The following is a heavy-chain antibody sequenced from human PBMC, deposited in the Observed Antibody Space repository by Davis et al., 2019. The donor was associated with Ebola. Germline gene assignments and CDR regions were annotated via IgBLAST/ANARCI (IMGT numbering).Heavy chain of an antibody. CDR3: ARAQFPTTSDH. V-gene: IGHV1-18*01. J-gene: IGHJ4*02. D-gene: IGHD1-1*01. Sequence: AASVKVSCKTSGYTFSSYGISWVRQAPGQGLEWMGWITGYNGNTNYAQRLQGRVTLTTDTSTSTAYMEVGILRSDDTAVYYCARAQFPTTSDHWGQGTLVTVSS. CDR2: ITGYNGNT. CDR1: GYTFSSYG.